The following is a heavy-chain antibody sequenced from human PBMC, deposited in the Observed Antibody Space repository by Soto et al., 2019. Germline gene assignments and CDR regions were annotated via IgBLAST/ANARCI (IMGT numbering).Heavy chain of an antibody. D-gene: IGHD2-21*02. V-gene: IGHV1-69*13. CDR1: GGTFSSYA. CDR2: IIPIFGTA. Sequence: SVKVSCKASGGTFSSYAISWVRQAPGQGLEWMGGIIPIFGTANYAQKFQGRVTITADESTSTAYMELSSLRSEDTAVYYCARVPAYCGGDCYIDYWGQGTLVTVSS. CDR3: ARVPAYCGGDCYIDY. J-gene: IGHJ4*02.